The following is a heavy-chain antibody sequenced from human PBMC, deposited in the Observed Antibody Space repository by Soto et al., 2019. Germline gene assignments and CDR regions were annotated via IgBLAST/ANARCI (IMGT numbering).Heavy chain of an antibody. CDR2: MHYSGTT. D-gene: IGHD3-16*01. CDR1: GGSISNGAYY. J-gene: IGHJ4*02. Sequence: SETLSLTCTVSGGSISNGAYYWSWIRQHPGKDLEWIVYMHYSGTTYYNPSLRSRVTISVDTSKNQFSLKLSSVTAADTAVYYCARAWGEAFDFWGQGTLVTVS. CDR3: ARAWGEAFDF. V-gene: IGHV4-31*03.